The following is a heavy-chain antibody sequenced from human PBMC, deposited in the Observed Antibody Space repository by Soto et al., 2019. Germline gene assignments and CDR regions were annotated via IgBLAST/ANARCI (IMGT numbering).Heavy chain of an antibody. Sequence: QVQLVESGGGVVQPGRSLRLSCAASGFTFSSYGMHWVRQAPGKGLEWVAVISYDGSNKYYADSVKGRFTISRDNSKNXXHLQMYSLRAEDTAVYYCAKDGKVAGNFYYCGMDVWGQGTTVTVSS. D-gene: IGHD6-19*01. V-gene: IGHV3-30*18. J-gene: IGHJ6*02. CDR2: ISYDGSNK. CDR1: GFTFSSYG. CDR3: AKDGKVAGNFYYCGMDV.